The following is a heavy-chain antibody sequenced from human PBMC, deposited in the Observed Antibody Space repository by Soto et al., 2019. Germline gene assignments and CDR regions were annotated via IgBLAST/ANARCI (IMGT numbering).Heavy chain of an antibody. D-gene: IGHD5-12*01. CDR1: GFTFSSYA. V-gene: IGHV3-30-3*01. CDR3: ARVESGDDAFEI. CDR2: ISYDGSNK. Sequence: QVQLVESGGGVVQPGRSLRLSCAASGFTFSSYAMHWVRQAPGKRLEWVAVISYDGSNKYYADSVKGRFTISRDNSKNTQYLQINSLRAEDTAVYYCARVESGDDAFEIWGQGTMVIVSP. J-gene: IGHJ3*02.